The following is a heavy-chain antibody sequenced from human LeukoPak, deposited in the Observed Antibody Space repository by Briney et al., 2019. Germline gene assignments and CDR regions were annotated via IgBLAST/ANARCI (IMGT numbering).Heavy chain of an antibody. CDR3: ARGQRGWEPDY. D-gene: IGHD1-26*01. J-gene: IGHJ4*02. Sequence: ASVKVSCKASGYSFTSYGFNWVRQAPGQGLEWMGWMSAYNGKTNYAHSLQGRVTMTRNTSISTAYMELSSLRSEDTAVYYCARGQRGWEPDYWGQGTLVTVSS. CDR2: MSAYNGKT. CDR1: GYSFTSYG. V-gene: IGHV1-18*01.